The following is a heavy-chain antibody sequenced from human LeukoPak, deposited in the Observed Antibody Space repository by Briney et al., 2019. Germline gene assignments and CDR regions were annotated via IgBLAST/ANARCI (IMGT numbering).Heavy chain of an antibody. CDR1: GFTFSTYS. Sequence: GGSLRLSCAASGFTFSTYSMSWVRQAPGKGLEWVGRIKSKTDGGTTDYAAPVKGRFTISRDDSKNTLYLQMNSLKTEDTAVYYCTTVLGYCSSTSCYKVDYWGQGTLVTVSS. D-gene: IGHD2-2*02. CDR2: IKSKTDGGTT. CDR3: TTVLGYCSSTSCYKVDY. J-gene: IGHJ4*02. V-gene: IGHV3-15*01.